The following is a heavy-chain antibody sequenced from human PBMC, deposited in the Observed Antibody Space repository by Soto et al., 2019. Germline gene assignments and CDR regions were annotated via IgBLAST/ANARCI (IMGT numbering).Heavy chain of an antibody. J-gene: IGHJ4*02. CDR3: ARLAFYYDSSGYYPLFDY. CDR1: GYTFTSYG. Sequence: ASVKGSCKASGYTFTSYGISWVRQAPRQGLEWMGWISAYNGNTNYAQKLQGRVTMTTDTSTSTAYMELRSLRSDDTAVYYCARLAFYYDSSGYYPLFDYWGQGTLVTVSS. D-gene: IGHD3-22*01. V-gene: IGHV1-18*01. CDR2: ISAYNGNT.